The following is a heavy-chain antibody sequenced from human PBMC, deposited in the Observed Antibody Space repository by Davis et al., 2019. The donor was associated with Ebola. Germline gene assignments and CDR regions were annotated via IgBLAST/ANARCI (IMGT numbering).Heavy chain of an antibody. CDR3: AKDAIAARGIYYYGMDV. CDR1: GFIFDDYT. V-gene: IGHV3-43*01. J-gene: IGHJ6*02. CDR2: ISWDGDST. D-gene: IGHD6-6*01. Sequence: GESLKISCAASGFIFDDYTMHWVRQAPGKGLEWVSLISWDGDSTYYADSVKGRFTISRDNSKNSLYLQMNSLRTEDTALYYCAKDAIAARGIYYYGMDVWGQGTTVTVSS.